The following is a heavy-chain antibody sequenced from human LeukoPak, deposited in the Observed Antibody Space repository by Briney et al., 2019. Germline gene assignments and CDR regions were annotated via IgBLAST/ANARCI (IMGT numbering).Heavy chain of an antibody. CDR2: IWYDRKNK. Sequence: GGSLRLSCAASGFTFSTYGMHWVPQAPGKGLEWVTVIWYDRKNKYYTDYVKCRFTIYRDNSKNKMYLQMDSLRDEDTAVYYCARDLAATRFYFLYHWGQGGLVTVSS. CDR3: ARDLAATRFYFLYH. CDR1: GFTFSTYG. V-gene: IGHV3-33*01. D-gene: IGHD6-6*01. J-gene: IGHJ5*02.